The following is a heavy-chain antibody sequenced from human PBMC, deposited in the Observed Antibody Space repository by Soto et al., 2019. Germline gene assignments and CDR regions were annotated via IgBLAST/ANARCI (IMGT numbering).Heavy chain of an antibody. D-gene: IGHD6-13*01. CDR2: IKSKTDGGTT. Sequence: EVQLVESGGGLVKPGGSLRLSCAASGFTFSNAWMNWVRQAPGKGLEWVGRIKSKTDGGTTDYAAPVKGRCTISRDDSKNTLYLQMNSLKTEDTAVYYCTALIAAAYYYYYGMDVWGQGTTVTVSS. J-gene: IGHJ6*02. V-gene: IGHV3-15*07. CDR3: TALIAAAYYYYYGMDV. CDR1: GFTFSNAW.